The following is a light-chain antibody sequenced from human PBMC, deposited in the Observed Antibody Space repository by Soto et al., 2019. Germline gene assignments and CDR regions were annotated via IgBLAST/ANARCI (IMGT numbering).Light chain of an antibody. J-gene: IGLJ1*01. V-gene: IGLV2-14*01. CDR3: FSFNTEWTQV. CDR1: SSDVGAYNY. CDR2: EVS. Sequence: QSVLAQPASVSGSPGQSITISCTGTSSDVGAYNYVSWFQQHPGKAPTLIISEVSNRPSGVSNRFSGSKSGNAASLTISGLQDEEEADYFCFSFNTEWTQVFGTGTKVTVL.